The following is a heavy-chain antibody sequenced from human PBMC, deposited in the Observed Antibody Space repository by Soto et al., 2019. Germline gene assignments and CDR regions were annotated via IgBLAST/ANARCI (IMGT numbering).Heavy chain of an antibody. CDR3: ARASGDYGNYYLDS. V-gene: IGHV4-30-2*01. CDR1: GGSISSGDYT. CDR2: IYHSAYT. D-gene: IGHD4-17*01. Sequence: SETLSLTCAVSGGSISSGDYTWSRIRQPPGKGLEFIGYIYHSAYTYYIPSLKSRVTISVDGSKNQFSLKLNSVTAADTAVYYCARASGDYGNYYLDSWGQGILVTVSS. J-gene: IGHJ4*02.